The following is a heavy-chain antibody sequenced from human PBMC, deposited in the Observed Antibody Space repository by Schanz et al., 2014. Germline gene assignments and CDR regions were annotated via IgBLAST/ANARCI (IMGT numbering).Heavy chain of an antibody. V-gene: IGHV3-33*08. CDR2: IWYDGSNK. CDR3: VSQTGSPNY. D-gene: IGHD6-13*01. Sequence: VQLLESGGGLVQPGGSLRLSCAASGFTFSSYAMSWVRQAPGKGLEWVAVIWYDGSNKYYADSVKGRFTISRDNSKNTLFLQMNSLRAEDTAVYCCVSQTGSPNYWGQGTLVTVSS. CDR1: GFTFSSYA. J-gene: IGHJ4*02.